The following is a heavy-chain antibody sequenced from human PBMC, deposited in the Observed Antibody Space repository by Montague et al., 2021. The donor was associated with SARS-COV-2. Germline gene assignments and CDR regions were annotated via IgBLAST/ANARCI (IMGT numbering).Heavy chain of an antibody. D-gene: IGHD1-26*01. Sequence: CAISGDSVASNSAAWIWIRQPPSRGLEWLAMTYYRSKWYNEYAVSVKSRINIIPDTSKNHLSLQVNSVTPEDTAVYYCAREGEWELQGPRHSSFYFAMDVWGQGTSVTVSS. CDR2: TYYRSKWYN. V-gene: IGHV6-1*01. J-gene: IGHJ6*02. CDR3: AREGEWELQGPRHSSFYFAMDV. CDR1: GDSVASNSAA.